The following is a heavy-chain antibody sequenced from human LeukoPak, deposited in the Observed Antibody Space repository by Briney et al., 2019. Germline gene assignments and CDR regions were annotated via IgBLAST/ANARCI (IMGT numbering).Heavy chain of an antibody. CDR3: AKAGSSYGYYYMDV. D-gene: IGHD1-26*01. V-gene: IGHV3-23*01. CDR1: GFAFSSYG. CDR2: ISDSSSST. Sequence: GGTLRLSCAASGFAFSSYGMSWVRQAPGRGLEWVSVISDSSSSTYYADSVKGRFTISRDNSKNTLYLQMNSLRAEDTAVYYCAKAGSSYGYYYMDVWGKGTTVTVPS. J-gene: IGHJ6*03.